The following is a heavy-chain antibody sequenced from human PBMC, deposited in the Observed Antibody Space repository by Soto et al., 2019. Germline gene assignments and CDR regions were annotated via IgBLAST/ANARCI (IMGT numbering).Heavy chain of an antibody. CDR1: GFRFASYG. CDR3: ARERGEYDSGWYIDR. V-gene: IGHV3-48*02. CDR2: ISSRSSLI. J-gene: IGHJ5*02. Sequence: PGGSLRLSCVASGFRFASYGFHWVRQAPGKGLEWVAYISSRSSLILYADSVRGRFVISRDNALNTLYLQMNSPRDEDTAMYYCARERGEYDSGWYIDRWGQGTPVTVSS. D-gene: IGHD6-19*01.